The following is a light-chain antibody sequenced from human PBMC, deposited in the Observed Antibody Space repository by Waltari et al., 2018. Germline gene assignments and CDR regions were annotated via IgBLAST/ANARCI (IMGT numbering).Light chain of an antibody. Sequence: EIVLTQSPGTLSLSPGERVTLSYRASQSVSSSDLAWYQQKPGQAPRLLIYGASSRATGIPDRFSGSGSGTDFTLTISRLEPEDFAVYYCQQYGSSPPFGGGTKVEIK. CDR1: QSVSSSD. CDR2: GAS. V-gene: IGKV3-20*01. J-gene: IGKJ4*01. CDR3: QQYGSSPP.